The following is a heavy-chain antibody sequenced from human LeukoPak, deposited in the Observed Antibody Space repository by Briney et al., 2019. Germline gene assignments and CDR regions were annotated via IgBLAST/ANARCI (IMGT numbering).Heavy chain of an antibody. J-gene: IGHJ3*02. CDR1: GFIVSSNY. D-gene: IGHD3-16*01. CDR2: IYSGGST. V-gene: IGHV3-53*01. CDR3: ARMGYDAFDI. Sequence: GGSLRLSCAASGFIVSSNYMSWVRQAPGKGLEWVSVIYSGGSTYFADSVKGRFTISRDNSKNTLYLQMNSLRAEDTAVYYCARMGYDAFDIWGQGTMVTVSA.